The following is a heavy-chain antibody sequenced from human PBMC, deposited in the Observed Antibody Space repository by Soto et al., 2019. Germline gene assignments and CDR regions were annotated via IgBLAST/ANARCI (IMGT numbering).Heavy chain of an antibody. Sequence: PSQTLSLTCVISGDSISSNSVAWHWIRQSPSRGLEWLGRIYYRSKWYNDYAVSVKSRITINPDTSGNQFSLQLNSVTPEDTAVYYCARGNHFAFDYWGQGAQVTVSS. CDR3: ARGNHFAFDY. CDR1: GDSISSNSVA. D-gene: IGHD3-3*02. V-gene: IGHV6-1*01. CDR2: IYYRSKWYN. J-gene: IGHJ4*02.